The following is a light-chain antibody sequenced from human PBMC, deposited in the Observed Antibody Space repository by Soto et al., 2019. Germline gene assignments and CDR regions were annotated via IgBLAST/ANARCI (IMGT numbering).Light chain of an antibody. CDR1: QGISNF. Sequence: DIQMTQSPSSLSASVGDRVTITCRASQGISNFLAWHQQKPGKVPKLLIYAASTLQSGVPCRFSGSGSGTDFTLTITSLQPEDVATYYCQKYNSAPWTFGQGTKVEIK. V-gene: IGKV1-27*01. J-gene: IGKJ1*01. CDR3: QKYNSAPWT. CDR2: AAS.